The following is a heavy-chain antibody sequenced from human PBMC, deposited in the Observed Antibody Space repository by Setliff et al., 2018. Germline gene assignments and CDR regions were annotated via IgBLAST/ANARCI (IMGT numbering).Heavy chain of an antibody. Sequence: GGSLRLSCAASGFTFSSYAMSWVRQAPGKGLEWVSAISGSGGSTYYADSVKGRFTISRDNSKNTLYLQMNSLRSEDTAVYYCARDVFPYHYEGPFDIWGQGTMVTVSS. J-gene: IGHJ3*02. D-gene: IGHD3-22*01. CDR2: ISGSGGST. V-gene: IGHV3-23*01. CDR1: GFTFSSYA. CDR3: ARDVFPYHYEGPFDI.